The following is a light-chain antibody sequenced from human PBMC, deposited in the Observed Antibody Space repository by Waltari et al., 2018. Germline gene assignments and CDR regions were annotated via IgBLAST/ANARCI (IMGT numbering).Light chain of an antibody. J-gene: IGLJ3*02. CDR2: KND. V-gene: IGLV1-44*01. Sequence: QSVLTQPPSASGTPGQRVTISCSGSSSNIGTNSVNWYQQVPGTAPKLLIYKNDQRPSGVPDRFSGSKSGTSASLAISGLQSEDEADYYCATWDDSLNGFWVFGGGTEVTVL. CDR3: ATWDDSLNGFWV. CDR1: SSNIGTNS.